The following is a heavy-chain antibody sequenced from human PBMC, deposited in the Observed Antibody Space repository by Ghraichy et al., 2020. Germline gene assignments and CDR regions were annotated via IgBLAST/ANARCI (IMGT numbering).Heavy chain of an antibody. CDR2: ISSSSSTI. CDR3: ARPQVGATTWYFDL. J-gene: IGHJ2*01. Sequence: LSLTCAASGFTFSSYSMNWVRQAPGKGLEWVSYISSSSSTIYYADSVKGRFTISRDNAKNSLYLQMNSLRAEDTAVYYCARPQVGATTWYFDLWGRGTLVTVSS. D-gene: IGHD1-26*01. CDR1: GFTFSSYS. V-gene: IGHV3-48*01.